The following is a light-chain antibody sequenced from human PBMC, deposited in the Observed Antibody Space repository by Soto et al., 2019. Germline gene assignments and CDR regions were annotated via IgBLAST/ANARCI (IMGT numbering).Light chain of an antibody. CDR3: QQSYSTPIT. V-gene: IGKV1-39*01. CDR2: AAS. Sequence: DIQMTHSPSSLSASVSHRVTITCRASQSISSYLNWYQQKPGKAPKLLIYAASSLQSGVPSRFSGSGSGTDFTLTISSLQPEDFATYYCQQSYSTPITFGQGTRLE. CDR1: QSISSY. J-gene: IGKJ5*01.